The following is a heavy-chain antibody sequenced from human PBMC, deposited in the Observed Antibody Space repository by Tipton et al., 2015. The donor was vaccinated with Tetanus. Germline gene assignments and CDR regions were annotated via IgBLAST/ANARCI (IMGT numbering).Heavy chain of an antibody. J-gene: IGHJ4*02. CDR3: ARSRDAEYYFDY. CDR2: IIPIFGTA. V-gene: IGHV1-69*01. D-gene: IGHD5-24*01. CDR1: GGTFSSYA. Sequence: QSGPEVKKPGSSVKVSCKASGGTFSSYAISWVRQAPGQGLEWMGGIIPIFGTANYAQKFQGRVTITADESTSTAYIELSSLRSEDTAVYYCARSRDAEYYFDYWGQGTLVTVSS.